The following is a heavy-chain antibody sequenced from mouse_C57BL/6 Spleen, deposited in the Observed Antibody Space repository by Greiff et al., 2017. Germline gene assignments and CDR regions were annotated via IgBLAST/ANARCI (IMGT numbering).Heavy chain of an antibody. V-gene: IGHV1-22*01. D-gene: IGHD1-1*01. J-gene: IGHJ3*01. CDR2: INPNNGGT. Sequence: EVQLQQSGPELVKPGASVKMSCKASGYTFTDYNMRWVKQSHGKSLEWIGYINPNNGGTSYNQKFKGKATLTVNKSSSTAYMELRSLTSEDSAVYYCARRPIYYEGVWFAYWGQGTLVTVSA. CDR3: ARRPIYYEGVWFAY. CDR1: GYTFTDYN.